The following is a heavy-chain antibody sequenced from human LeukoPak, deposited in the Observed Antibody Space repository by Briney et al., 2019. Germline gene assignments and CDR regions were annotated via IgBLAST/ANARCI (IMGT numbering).Heavy chain of an antibody. J-gene: IGHJ4*02. D-gene: IGHD6-13*01. CDR3: ARDGTGAAGLIDY. Sequence: GGSLRLSCSASGFIFSTYNMIWVRQAPRKGLEWVSAISPSSGYKYYEDSVKGRFTISRDNAKNSLYLQMNSLRAEDTAVYYCARDGTGAAGLIDYWGQGTLVTVSS. CDR1: GFIFSTYN. CDR2: ISPSSGYK. V-gene: IGHV3-21*01.